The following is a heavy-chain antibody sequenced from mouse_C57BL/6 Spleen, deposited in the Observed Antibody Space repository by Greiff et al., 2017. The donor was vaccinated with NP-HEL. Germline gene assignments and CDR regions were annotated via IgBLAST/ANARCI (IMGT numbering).Heavy chain of an antibody. Sequence: EVQLQQSGPELVKPGASVKISCKASGYTFTDYYMNWVKQSHGKSLEWIGDINPNNGGTSYNQKFKGKATLTVDKSSSTAYMELRSLTSEDSAVYYCARGYYGPYFDYWGQGTTLTVSS. CDR1: GYTFTDYY. J-gene: IGHJ2*01. CDR3: ARGYYGPYFDY. V-gene: IGHV1-26*01. D-gene: IGHD1-1*01. CDR2: INPNNGGT.